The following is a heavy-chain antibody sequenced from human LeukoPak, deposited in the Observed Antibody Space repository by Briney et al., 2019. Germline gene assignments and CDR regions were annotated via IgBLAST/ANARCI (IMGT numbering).Heavy chain of an antibody. D-gene: IGHD2-8*01. V-gene: IGHV5-51*01. CDR1: GYSFTNYW. J-gene: IGHJ5*02. CDR3: ARRTRNCTNGICYTSWFDP. Sequence: GESLKISCKDSGYSFTNYWIGWVRQMPGKGLEWMGIIYPGDSDTRYSPSFQGQVTISADKSISTAYLQWSSLKASDTAMYYCARRTRNCTNGICYTSWFDPWGQGTLVTVSS. CDR2: IYPGDSDT.